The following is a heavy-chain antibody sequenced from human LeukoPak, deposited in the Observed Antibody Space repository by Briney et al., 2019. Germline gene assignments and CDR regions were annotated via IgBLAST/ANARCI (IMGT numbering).Heavy chain of an antibody. V-gene: IGHV3-15*01. CDR3: TTDGEYCSGGSCYLFDY. Sequence: PGGSLRLSCAASGFTFSNAWMSWVRQAPGKGLEWVGRIKSKTDGGTTDYAAPVKGRFTISRDDSKNTLYLQMNSLKTEDTAVYYCTTDGEYCSGGSCYLFDYWGQGTLVTVSS. CDR2: IKSKTDGGTT. CDR1: GFTFSNAW. D-gene: IGHD2-15*01. J-gene: IGHJ4*02.